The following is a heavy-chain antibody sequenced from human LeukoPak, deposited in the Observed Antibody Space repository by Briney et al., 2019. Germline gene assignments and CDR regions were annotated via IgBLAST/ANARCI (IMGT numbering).Heavy chain of an antibody. D-gene: IGHD5-24*01. CDR1: GYTFTGYY. CDR3: ARAATLEDGYNFDY. Sequence: ASVKVSCKASGYTFTGYYMHWVRQAPGQGLEWMGWINPNSGGTNYAQKFQGRVTMTRDTSISTAYMELSRLRSDDTAVYYCARAATLEDGYNFDYWGQGTLVTVSS. J-gene: IGHJ4*02. V-gene: IGHV1-2*02. CDR2: INPNSGGT.